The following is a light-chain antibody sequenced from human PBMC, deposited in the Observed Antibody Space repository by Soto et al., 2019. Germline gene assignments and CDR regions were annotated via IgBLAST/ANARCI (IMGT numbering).Light chain of an antibody. V-gene: IGLV4-69*01. J-gene: IGLJ3*02. CDR1: SGHSSYA. Sequence: QLVLTQSPSASASLGASVKLTCTLSSGHSSYAIAWHQQQPEKGPRYLMKVNSDGSQSKGDGIPDRFSGSSSGAERYLTISRLQSEDEADYYCQTWDTGIRVFGGGTKLTVL. CDR3: QTWDTGIRV. CDR2: VNSDGSQ.